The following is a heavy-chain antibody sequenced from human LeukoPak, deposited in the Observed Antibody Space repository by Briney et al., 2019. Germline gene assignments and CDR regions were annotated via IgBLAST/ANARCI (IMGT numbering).Heavy chain of an antibody. CDR2: IYSGGST. V-gene: IGHV3-66*01. CDR3: ARGTVTMVDY. Sequence: GGSLRLSCAASGFTVSSNYMSWVRQAPGRGLEWVSVIYSGGSTYYAASVKGRFTSSRDNSKYTLFLQMNSLRAGDTAVDYCARGTVTMVDYWGEGTLVTVSS. CDR1: GFTVSSNY. D-gene: IGHD3-10*01. J-gene: IGHJ4*02.